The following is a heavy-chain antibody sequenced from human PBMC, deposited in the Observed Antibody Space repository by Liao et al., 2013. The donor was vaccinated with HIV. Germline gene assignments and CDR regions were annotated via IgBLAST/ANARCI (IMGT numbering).Heavy chain of an antibody. Sequence: QVQLQESGPGLVKPSETLSLTCAVYGGSFSGYYWSWIRQPPGKGLEWIGEINHSGSTNYNPSLKSRVTISVDTSKNQFSLKLSSVTAADTAIYYCAKGSHLGYWGQGRLVIVSS. CDR1: GGSFSGYY. D-gene: IGHD3-16*02. V-gene: IGHV4-34*10. CDR3: AKGSHLGY. J-gene: IGHJ4*02. CDR2: INHSGST.